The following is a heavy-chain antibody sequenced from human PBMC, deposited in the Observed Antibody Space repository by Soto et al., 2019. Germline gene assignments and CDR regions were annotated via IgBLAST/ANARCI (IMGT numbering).Heavy chain of an antibody. Sequence: GGSLRLSCSASGFIFSDYAMHWVRQAPGKGMEWVAVILFDGNKKYYADSVKGRFTISRDNSKNTLYLQMNSLRAEDTAVYYCAKDGSQTISGSYSPSWGQGSLVTVSS. J-gene: IGHJ5*02. V-gene: IGHV3-30*18. CDR2: ILFDGNKK. CDR3: AKDGSQTISGSYSPS. D-gene: IGHD1-26*01. CDR1: GFIFSDYA.